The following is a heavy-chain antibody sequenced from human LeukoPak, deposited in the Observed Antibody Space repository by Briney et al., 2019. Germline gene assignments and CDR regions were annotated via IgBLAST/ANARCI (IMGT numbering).Heavy chain of an antibody. CDR3: ARLMLEYDILTGHCDY. CDR1: AFTFSTYA. J-gene: IGHJ4*02. V-gene: IGHV3-30-3*01. CDR2: ISYDGTNK. D-gene: IGHD3-9*01. Sequence: PGGSLRLSCVASAFTFSTYAIHWVRQAPGKGLEWVAVISYDGTNKYYADSVKGRFTISRDNSKNTLYLQMNSPRAEDTAVYYCARLMLEYDILTGHCDYWGQGTLVTVSS.